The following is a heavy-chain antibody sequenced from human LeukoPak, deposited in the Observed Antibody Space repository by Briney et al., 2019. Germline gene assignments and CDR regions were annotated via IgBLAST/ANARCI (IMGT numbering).Heavy chain of an antibody. Sequence: SETLSLTCAVYGGSFSGYYWSWIRQPPGKGLEWIGEINHSGSTNYNPSLKSRVTISVDTSKNQFSLKLSSVTAADTAVYYCATLGLQPNNWFDPWGQGTLVTVSS. J-gene: IGHJ5*02. CDR3: ATLGLQPNNWFDP. V-gene: IGHV4-34*01. CDR1: GGSFSGYY. D-gene: IGHD5-24*01. CDR2: INHSGST.